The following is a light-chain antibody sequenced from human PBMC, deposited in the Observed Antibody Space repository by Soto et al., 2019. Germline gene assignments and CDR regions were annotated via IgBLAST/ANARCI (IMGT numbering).Light chain of an antibody. CDR2: GAS. CDR1: QSVSSN. V-gene: IGKV3-15*01. J-gene: IGKJ2*01. CDR3: HQYNNWPPV. Sequence: EIVMTQSPATLSVSPGERATLSCRASQSVSSNLAWYQQKPGQAPRLLIYGASTRATGIPARFSGSGSGTEFTLTISSLQSEDFAVYYCHQYNNWPPVFGQGTKLEIK.